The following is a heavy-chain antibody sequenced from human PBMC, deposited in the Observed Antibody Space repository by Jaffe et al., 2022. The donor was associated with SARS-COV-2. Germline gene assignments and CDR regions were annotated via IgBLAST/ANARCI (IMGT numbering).Heavy chain of an antibody. Sequence: QVQLQESGPGLVKPSETLSLTCTVSGASIENYYWSWIRQSPEQGLEWIGYIYYSGSPNYNPSLKSRVSISEDTSKNQFSLNLYSLTAADTAIYYCARRGAVRDSSVYGHWYFDLWGRGSLVTVSS. CDR2: IYYSGSP. J-gene: IGHJ2*01. V-gene: IGHV4-59*08. CDR3: ARRGAVRDSSVYGHWYFDL. D-gene: IGHD3-22*01. CDR1: GASIENYY.